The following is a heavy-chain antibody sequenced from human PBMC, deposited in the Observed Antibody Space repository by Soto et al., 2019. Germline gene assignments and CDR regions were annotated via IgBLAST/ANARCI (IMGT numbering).Heavy chain of an antibody. V-gene: IGHV1-18*01. CDR3: ARDPNLSSWRKIDP. Sequence: GASVKVSCKASGYTFTNYGISWVRQAPGQGLEWMGWINPFHGNIDYAHKFQDRVTLTTDTSTNTAYMELRSLKSDDTAVYYCARDPNLSSWRKIDPWGQGTLVTVSS. D-gene: IGHD6-13*01. CDR2: INPFHGNI. J-gene: IGHJ5*02. CDR1: GYTFTNYG.